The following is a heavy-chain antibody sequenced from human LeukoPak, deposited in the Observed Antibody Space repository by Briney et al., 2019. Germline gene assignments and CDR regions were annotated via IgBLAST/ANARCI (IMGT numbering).Heavy chain of an antibody. D-gene: IGHD3-10*01. V-gene: IGHV1-8*02. Sequence: ASVKVSCKASGYTFSGYYIHWVRQAPGQGLEWMGWMNPNSGNTGYAQKFQGRVTMTRNTSISTAYMELSSLRSEDTAVYYCARGGRRITMVRGVNYYYYYYMDVWGKGTTVTISS. CDR2: MNPNSGNT. CDR1: GYTFSGYY. J-gene: IGHJ6*03. CDR3: ARGGRRITMVRGVNYYYYYYMDV.